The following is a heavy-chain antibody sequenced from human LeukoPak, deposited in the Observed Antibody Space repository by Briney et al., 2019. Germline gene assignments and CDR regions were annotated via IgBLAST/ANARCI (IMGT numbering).Heavy chain of an antibody. Sequence: GASVKVSCKASGGTFSSYAISWVRQAPGQGLEWMGRIIPILGIANYAQKFQGRVTITADKSTSTAYMELSSLRSEDTAVYYCARGLITLVRQQWVHWFDPWGQGTLVTVSS. CDR1: GGTFSSYA. CDR2: IIPILGIA. D-gene: IGHD3-10*01. V-gene: IGHV1-69*04. CDR3: ARGLITLVRQQWVHWFDP. J-gene: IGHJ5*01.